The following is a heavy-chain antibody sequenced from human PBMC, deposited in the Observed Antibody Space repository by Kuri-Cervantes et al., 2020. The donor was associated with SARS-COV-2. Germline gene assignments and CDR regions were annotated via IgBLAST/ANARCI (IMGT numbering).Heavy chain of an antibody. Sequence: GESLKISCAASGFTFSNYWMHWVRQAPGKGLVWVSRTNTDGSSTSYADSVKGRFTISRDNSKNTLYLQMNSLRAEDTAVYYCAKVLEWELLSPLGDYWGQGTLVTVSS. CDR2: TNTDGSST. CDR1: GFTFSNYW. J-gene: IGHJ4*02. V-gene: IGHV3-74*01. CDR3: AKVLEWELLSPLGDY. D-gene: IGHD1-26*01.